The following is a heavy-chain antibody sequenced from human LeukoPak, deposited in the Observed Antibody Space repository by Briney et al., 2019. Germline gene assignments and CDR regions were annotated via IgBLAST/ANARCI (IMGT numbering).Heavy chain of an antibody. CDR3: AREDNWNDGTWDAFDI. J-gene: IGHJ3*02. CDR2: INPNSGGT. CDR1: GYTFTGYY. Sequence: GASVKVSCKASGYTFTGYYMHWVRQAPGQGLEWMGWINPNSGGTNYAQKFQGRVTMTRDTSISTAYMELRGLRSDDTAVYYCAREDNWNDGTWDAFDIWGQGTMVTVSS. V-gene: IGHV1-2*02. D-gene: IGHD1-1*01.